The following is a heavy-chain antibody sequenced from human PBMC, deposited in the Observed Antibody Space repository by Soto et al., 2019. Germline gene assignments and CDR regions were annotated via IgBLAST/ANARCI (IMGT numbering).Heavy chain of an antibody. V-gene: IGHV4-59*08. CDR1: GGSISSYY. CDR2: IYYSGST. J-gene: IGHJ6*03. CDR3: ARLPIHYYYYYMDV. D-gene: IGHD3-9*01. Sequence: SETLSLTCTVSGGSISSYYWSWIRQPPGKGLEWIGYIYYSGSTNYNPSLKSRVTISVDTSKNQFSLKLSSVTAADTAVYYCARLPIHYYYYYMDVWGKGTTVTVSS.